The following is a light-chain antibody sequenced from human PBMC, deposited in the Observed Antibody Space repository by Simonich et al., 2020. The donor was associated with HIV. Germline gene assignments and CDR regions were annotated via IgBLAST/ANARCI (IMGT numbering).Light chain of an antibody. J-gene: IGLJ2*01. Sequence: QSALTQPASVSGSPGQSITISCTGTSSDVGGYNYVSWYQQHPGKAPKLMIYDVSKRPSGVSNRVSGSKSGNTASLTISGLQAEDEADYYCSSYTSSSTLVFGGGTKVTVL. CDR3: SSYTSSSTLV. V-gene: IGLV2-14*01. CDR2: DVS. CDR1: SSDVGGYNY.